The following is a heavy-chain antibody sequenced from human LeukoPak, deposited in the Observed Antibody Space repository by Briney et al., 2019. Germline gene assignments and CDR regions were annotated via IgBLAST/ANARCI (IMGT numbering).Heavy chain of an antibody. Sequence: SQTLSLTCTVSGGSISSGGYYWSWIRQHPGKGLEWIGYIYYSGSTYYNPSLKSRVTISVDTSLNQFSLSLMSMTAADTAVYYCARRVVAGTTVDFWGQGNLVTVSS. V-gene: IGHV4-31*03. CDR2: IYYSGST. J-gene: IGHJ4*02. CDR3: ARRVVAGTTVDF. D-gene: IGHD1-1*01. CDR1: GGSISSGGYY.